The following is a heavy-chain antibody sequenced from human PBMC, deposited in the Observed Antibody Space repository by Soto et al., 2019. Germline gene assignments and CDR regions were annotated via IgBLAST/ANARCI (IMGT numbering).Heavy chain of an antibody. CDR1: GYTFTRYG. J-gene: IGHJ6*02. V-gene: IGHV1-18*01. CDR3: ARVDVYVTPSPQDV. Sequence: QVQLVQSGAEVKNPGASVKVSCKASGYTFTRYGIGWARQAPGQGLEWMGWINTYNGNTNYAQNVQGRVTLTTDTSTMTAYVELRSLRSNDTAIYYCARVDVYVTPSPQDVWGQGTTVIVSS. CDR2: INTYNGNT. D-gene: IGHD3-16*01.